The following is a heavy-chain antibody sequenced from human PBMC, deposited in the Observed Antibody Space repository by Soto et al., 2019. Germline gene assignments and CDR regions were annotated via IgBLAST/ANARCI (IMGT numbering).Heavy chain of an antibody. D-gene: IGHD1-26*01. CDR1: GDSVSSKSAA. V-gene: IGHV6-1*01. CDR3: TRALSGSYDS. J-gene: IGHJ5*01. CDR2: TYYRSKWST. Sequence: SQTLSLTCVISGDSVSSKSAAWNWIRQSPSRGLEWLGRTYYRSKWSTDYAVSMKSRIAINPDTSKNQFSLQLNSVTPKDTAVYYCTRALSGSYDSWGQGTLVTVSS.